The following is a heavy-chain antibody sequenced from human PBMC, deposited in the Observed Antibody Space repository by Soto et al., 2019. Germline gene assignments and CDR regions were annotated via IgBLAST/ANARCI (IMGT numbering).Heavy chain of an antibody. CDR3: ARSPLVVESGYDA. CDR2: INHSGST. V-gene: IGHV4-34*01. J-gene: IGHJ5*02. CDR1: GGSFSGYY. D-gene: IGHD5-12*01. Sequence: PSETLSLTCAVYGGSFSGYYWSWIRQPPGKGLEWIGEINHSGSTNYNPSLKSRVTISVDTSKNQFSLKLSSVTAADTAVYYCARSPLVVESGYDAWGQGTLVTVSS.